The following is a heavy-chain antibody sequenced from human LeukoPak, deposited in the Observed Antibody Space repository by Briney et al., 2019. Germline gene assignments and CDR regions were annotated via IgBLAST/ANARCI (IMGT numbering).Heavy chain of an antibody. CDR2: IYYSGST. D-gene: IGHD3-10*01. CDR3: ARGGVKYYNGSGRKPPDY. CDR1: GGSISSSSYY. Sequence: SETLSLTCTVSGGSISSSSYYWGWLRQPPGKGLEWIGSIYYSGSTYYNPSIKSRVTISVDTSKNQFSLKLSSVTAADTAVYYCARGGVKYYNGSGRKPPDYWGQGTLVTVSS. V-gene: IGHV4-39*01. J-gene: IGHJ4*02.